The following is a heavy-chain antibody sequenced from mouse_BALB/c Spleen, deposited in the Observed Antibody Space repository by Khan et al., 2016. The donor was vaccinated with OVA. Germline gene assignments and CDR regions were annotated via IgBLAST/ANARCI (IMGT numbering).Heavy chain of an antibody. Sequence: EVQLVESGGGLVQPKGSLKLSCAASGFTFNTYAMNWVRQAPGKGLEWVARIRSKSNNYATYYAVSVQDTFTIYRDETQSMLYLQMNNAKAEDTTMYYCGKGLWHWGQGTLVTVSA. V-gene: IGHV10-1*02. CDR2: IRSKSNNYAT. CDR1: GFTFNTYA. J-gene: IGHJ3*01. D-gene: IGHD1-1*01. CDR3: GKGLWH.